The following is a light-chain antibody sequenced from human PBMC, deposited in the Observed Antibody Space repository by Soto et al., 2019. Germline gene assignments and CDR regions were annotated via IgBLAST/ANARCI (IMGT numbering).Light chain of an antibody. CDR3: QQYGTSPWT. CDR2: AAS. V-gene: IGKV3-20*01. Sequence: EIVLTQSPGTLSLSPGERATLSCRASQSVGSNYLAWYQQKPGQAPRVLIFAASSRASGIPDRFSGSGSGSDFTININRLEPEDFAVYYCQQYGTSPWTFGQGTKVEIK. J-gene: IGKJ1*01. CDR1: QSVGSNY.